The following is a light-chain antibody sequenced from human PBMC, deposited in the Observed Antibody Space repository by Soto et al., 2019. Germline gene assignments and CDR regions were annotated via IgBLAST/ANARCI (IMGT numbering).Light chain of an antibody. CDR1: SSNIGNFY. J-gene: IGLJ7*01. CDR2: KNN. CDR3: AAWDDSLSGPGV. Sequence: QSVLTQPPSASGTPGQRVTISCSGSSSNIGNFYVYWCQQLPGTAPKLLIYKNNQRPLGVPDRFSGSKSGTSASLAISGLRSEDEADYYCAAWDDSLSGPGVFGGGTQLTVL. V-gene: IGLV1-47*01.